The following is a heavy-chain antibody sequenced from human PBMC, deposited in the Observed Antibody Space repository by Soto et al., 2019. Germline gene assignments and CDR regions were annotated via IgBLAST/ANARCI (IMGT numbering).Heavy chain of an antibody. CDR3: ARDYPYSCVTSGGMDV. D-gene: IGHD3-10*01. Sequence: DVQVVESGGGLIQPGGSLRLSCAASGFTVSNNYMSWVRQGPGKGLEWVSTIYRGDSTYYAESVKGRFTNSRDNSKNTLYLRMNSLGTEDTAVYHCARDYPYSCVTSGGMDVWGQGTTVPVSS. V-gene: IGHV3-53*01. J-gene: IGHJ6*02. CDR1: GFTVSNNY. CDR2: IYRGDST.